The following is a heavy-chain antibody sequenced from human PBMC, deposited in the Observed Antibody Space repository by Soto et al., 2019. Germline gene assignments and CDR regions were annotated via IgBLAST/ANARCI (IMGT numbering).Heavy chain of an antibody. D-gene: IGHD1-26*01. CDR2: IVPMLGTP. J-gene: IGHJ6*02. Sequence: QVQLVQSGAEVKEPGSSVRVSCKASGGTFDNFIMNWVRQTPGQGLEWMGGIVPMLGTPTYAEKFKGRVTISATGSPSTMYREVMSLRSEDTAIYYCARNGTYSSSLSQYSGMDVWGQGTTVTVSS. CDR3: ARNGTYSSSLSQYSGMDV. CDR1: GGTFDNFI. V-gene: IGHV1-69*01.